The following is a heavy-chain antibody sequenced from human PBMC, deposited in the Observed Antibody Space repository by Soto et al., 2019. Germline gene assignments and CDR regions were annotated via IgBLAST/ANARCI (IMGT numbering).Heavy chain of an antibody. Sequence: EVQLVESGGGSVQPGESLRLSCAASGFPFSSYWIHWVRQAPGKGLVWVSRVKYDGTITNYADSLRGRLTISRDNAKNTVYLQMNSLRVEDTAVYYCARGAQGGYSVDVWGKGTTVTVSS. D-gene: IGHD2-21*01. CDR2: VKYDGTIT. V-gene: IGHV3-74*01. CDR1: GFPFSSYW. J-gene: IGHJ6*04. CDR3: ARGAQGGYSVDV.